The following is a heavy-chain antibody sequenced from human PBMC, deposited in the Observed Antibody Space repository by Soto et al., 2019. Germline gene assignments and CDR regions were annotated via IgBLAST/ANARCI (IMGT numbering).Heavy chain of an antibody. CDR1: GGSISKFY. J-gene: IGHJ5*02. Sequence: QVQLQESGPGLVKPSETLSLTCNASGGSISKFYWAWIRKTAGNGLEWMGRVYATGTTDYNPSLRSRVAMSVDISKKTFSLRLRSVTGADSGVYYCVRDGSKSLRDWFDPWGQGILVTVSS. V-gene: IGHV4-4*07. CDR3: VRDGSKSLRDWFDP. CDR2: VYATGTT.